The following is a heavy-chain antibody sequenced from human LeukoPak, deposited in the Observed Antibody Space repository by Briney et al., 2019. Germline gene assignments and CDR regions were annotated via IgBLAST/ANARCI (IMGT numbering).Heavy chain of an antibody. CDR3: AKARQYYDYVWGSFSGNFDY. CDR1: GFTFSSYA. V-gene: IGHV3-23*01. D-gene: IGHD3-16*01. Sequence: GGSLRLSCAASGFTFSSYAMCWVRQAPGKGLEWVSAISGSGGSTYYADSVKGRFTISRDNSKNTLYLQMNSLRAEDTAVYYCAKARQYYDYVWGSFSGNFDYWGQGTLVTVSS. CDR2: ISGSGGST. J-gene: IGHJ4*02.